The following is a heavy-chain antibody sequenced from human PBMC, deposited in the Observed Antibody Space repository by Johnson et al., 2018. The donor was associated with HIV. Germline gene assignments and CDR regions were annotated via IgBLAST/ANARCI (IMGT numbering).Heavy chain of an antibody. D-gene: IGHD6-6*01. CDR1: GFTVSSDY. J-gene: IGHJ3*02. CDR3: ASTRLGAFDI. CDR2: ISSGGST. Sequence: VHLVESGGRVVRPGGSLTLSCAVSGFTVSSDYMSWLRHAPAKGLEWVSVISSGGSTFSADSVKGRFTISRDNPGNTLYLQMDSLRVEDTAVYYCASTRLGAFDIWGQGTMVTVSS. V-gene: IGHV3-66*01.